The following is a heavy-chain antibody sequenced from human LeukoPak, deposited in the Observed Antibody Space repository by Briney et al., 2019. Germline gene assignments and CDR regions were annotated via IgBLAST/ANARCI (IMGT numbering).Heavy chain of an antibody. CDR1: GFTFSSYW. Sequence: GGSLRLSCAASGFTFSSYWMSWVRQAPGKGLEWVANIKQDGSEKYYVDSVKGRFTISRDNSKNTLYLQMNSLRAEDTAVYYCAKVDYYYDSSGYFFDYWGQGTLVTVSS. CDR3: AKVDYYYDSSGYFFDY. J-gene: IGHJ4*02. CDR2: IKQDGSEK. D-gene: IGHD3-22*01. V-gene: IGHV3-7*01.